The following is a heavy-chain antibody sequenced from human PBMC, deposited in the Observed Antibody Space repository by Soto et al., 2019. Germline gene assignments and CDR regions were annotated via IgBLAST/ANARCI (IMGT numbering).Heavy chain of an antibody. V-gene: IGHV3-23*01. Sequence: PGGSLRLSCAASGFTFSSYAMSWVRQAPGKGLEWVSAISGSGGSTYYADSVKGRFTTSRDNSKNTLYLQMKSLRAEDTAVYYCAKDTDVAMAFEYWGQGTMVTVSS. J-gene: IGHJ4*02. CDR2: ISGSGGST. D-gene: IGHD5-18*01. CDR1: GFTFSSYA. CDR3: AKDTDVAMAFEY.